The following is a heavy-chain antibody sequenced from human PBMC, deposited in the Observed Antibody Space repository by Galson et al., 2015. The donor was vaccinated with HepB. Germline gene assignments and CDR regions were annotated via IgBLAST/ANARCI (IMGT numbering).Heavy chain of an antibody. CDR3: TRLGDFSGYNSR. Sequence: SLRLSCAGSGFTFSGSAMHWVRQVSGKGLEWLGRIGSKDLTYATAYTVSVKGRFTISRDDSKNTAYLQMNSLRTEDTAVYYCTRLGDFSGYNSRWGQGTLVSVSS. CDR2: IGSKDLTYAT. CDR1: GFTFSGSA. D-gene: IGHD3-22*01. V-gene: IGHV3-73*01. J-gene: IGHJ4*02.